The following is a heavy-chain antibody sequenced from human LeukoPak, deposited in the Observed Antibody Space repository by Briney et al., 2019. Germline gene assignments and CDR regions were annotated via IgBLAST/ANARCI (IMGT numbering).Heavy chain of an antibody. CDR3: ARWARGGDENN. CDR2: IYYSGST. CDR1: GGSISSYY. V-gene: IGHV4-59*08. Sequence: SETLSLTCTVSGGSISSYYWSWIRQPPGKGLEWIGYIYYSGSTNYNPPLKSRVTISVDTSKNQFSLKLSSVTAADTAVYYCARWARGGDENNWGQGTLVTVSS. J-gene: IGHJ4*02. D-gene: IGHD2-21*02.